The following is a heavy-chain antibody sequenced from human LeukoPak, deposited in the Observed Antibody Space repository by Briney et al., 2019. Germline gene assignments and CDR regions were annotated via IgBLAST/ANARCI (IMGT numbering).Heavy chain of an antibody. Sequence: ASVKVSCKASGGTFSSYAISWVRQAPGQGLEWTGGIIPIFGTANYAQKFQGRVTITTDESTSTAYMELSSLRSEDTAVYYCAREYYYDSSGYYFDYWGQGTLVTVSS. J-gene: IGHJ4*02. CDR2: IIPIFGTA. CDR1: GGTFSSYA. CDR3: AREYYYDSSGYYFDY. D-gene: IGHD3-22*01. V-gene: IGHV1-69*05.